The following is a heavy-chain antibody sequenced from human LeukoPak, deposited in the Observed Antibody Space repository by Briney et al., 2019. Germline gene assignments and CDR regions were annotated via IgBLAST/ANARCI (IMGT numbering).Heavy chain of an antibody. CDR1: GFTFSSYG. Sequence: PGGSLRLSCAASGFTFSSYGMHWVRQAPGKGLEWVAVISYDGSNKYYADSVEGRFTISRDNSKNTLYLQMNSLRAEDTAVYYCAKVDSSSWEFFDYWGQGTLVTVSS. D-gene: IGHD6-13*01. CDR3: AKVDSSSWEFFDY. CDR2: ISYDGSNK. J-gene: IGHJ4*02. V-gene: IGHV3-30*18.